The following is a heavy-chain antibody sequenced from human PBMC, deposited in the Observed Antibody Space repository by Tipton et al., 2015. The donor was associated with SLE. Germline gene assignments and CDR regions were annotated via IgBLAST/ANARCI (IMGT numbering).Heavy chain of an antibody. Sequence: SLRLSCAASGFTFSSYAMNWVRQAPGKGLEWVAVISYDGSNKYYADSVKGRFTISRDNSKNTLYLQMNSLRAEDTAVYYCARDQGNFDYWGQGTLVTVSS. CDR1: GFTFSSYA. V-gene: IGHV3-30*04. CDR2: ISYDGSNK. J-gene: IGHJ4*02. CDR3: ARDQGNFDY. D-gene: IGHD3-10*01.